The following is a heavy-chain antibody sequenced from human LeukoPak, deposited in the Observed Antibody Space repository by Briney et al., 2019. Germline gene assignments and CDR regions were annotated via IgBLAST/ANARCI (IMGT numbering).Heavy chain of an antibody. CDR2: ISYDGSNK. J-gene: IGHJ4*02. CDR1: GFTFSSYA. CDR3: AAGLLSDY. Sequence: GGSLGLSCAASGFTFSSYAMHWVRQAPGKGLEWVAVISYDGSNKYYADSVKGRFTISRDNAKNSLYLQMNSLRAEDTAVYYCAAGLLSDYWGQGTLVTVSS. V-gene: IGHV3-30-3*01. D-gene: IGHD4/OR15-4a*01.